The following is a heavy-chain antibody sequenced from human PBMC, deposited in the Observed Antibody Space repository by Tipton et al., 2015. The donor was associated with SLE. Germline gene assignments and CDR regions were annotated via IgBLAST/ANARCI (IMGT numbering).Heavy chain of an antibody. CDR3: ARKVNGQRWLQWGAFDI. D-gene: IGHD5-24*01. Sequence: TLSLTCAVYGRSFSGYYWSWIRQPPGKGLEWIGEINHSGSTNYNPSLKSRVTISVDASKNQFSLKLSPVTAADTAVYYCARKVNGQRWLQWGAFDIWGQGTMVTVSS. CDR2: INHSGST. J-gene: IGHJ3*02. CDR1: GRSFSGYY. V-gene: IGHV4-34*01.